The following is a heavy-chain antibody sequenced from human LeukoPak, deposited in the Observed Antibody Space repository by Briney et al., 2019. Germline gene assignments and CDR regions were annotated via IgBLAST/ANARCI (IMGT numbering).Heavy chain of an antibody. CDR1: GGSISSGDYY. Sequence: SQTLSLTCTVSGGSISSGDYYWSWIRQPPGKGLERIGYVYYSGNTYYNPSLKSRVTISVDTSKNQFSLKLSSVTAADTAVYYCARETTHYYYMDFWGKGTTVTVSS. J-gene: IGHJ6*03. CDR3: ARETTHYYYMDF. D-gene: IGHD1-7*01. CDR2: VYYSGNT. V-gene: IGHV4-30-4*08.